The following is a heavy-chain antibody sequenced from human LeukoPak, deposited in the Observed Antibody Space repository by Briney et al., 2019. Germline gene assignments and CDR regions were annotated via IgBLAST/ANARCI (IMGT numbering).Heavy chain of an antibody. D-gene: IGHD2-21*02. Sequence: KPSETLSPTCTVSGGSISSSSYYWGWIRQPPGKGLEWIGSIYYSGSTYYNPSLKSRVTISVDTSKNQFSLKLSSVTAADTAVYYCATGYCGGDCSYYFDYWGQGTLVTVSS. V-gene: IGHV4-39*01. CDR1: GGSISSSSYY. J-gene: IGHJ4*02. CDR2: IYYSGST. CDR3: ATGYCGGDCSYYFDY.